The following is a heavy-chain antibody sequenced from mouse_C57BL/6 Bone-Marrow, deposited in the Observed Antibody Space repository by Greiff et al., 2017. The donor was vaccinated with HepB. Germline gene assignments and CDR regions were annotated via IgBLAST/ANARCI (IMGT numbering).Heavy chain of an antibody. Sequence: QVQLQQPGAELVMPGASVKLSCKASGYTFTSYWMHWVKQRPGQGLEWIGEIDPSDSYTNYNQKFKGKSTLTVDKSSSTAYMQRSSLTSEDSAVYYCARSGYYGSGAYYFDYGGQGTTLTVSS. V-gene: IGHV1-69*01. CDR1: GYTFTSYW. CDR2: IDPSDSYT. D-gene: IGHD1-1*01. CDR3: ARSGYYGSGAYYFDY. J-gene: IGHJ2*01.